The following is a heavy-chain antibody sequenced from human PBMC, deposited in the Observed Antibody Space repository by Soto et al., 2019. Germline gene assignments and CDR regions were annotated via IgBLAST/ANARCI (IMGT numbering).Heavy chain of an antibody. J-gene: IGHJ6*02. Sequence: GASVKVSCKASGYTFTSYGMHWVRQAPGQGLEWMGIINPSGGSTSYAQKFQGRVTMTRDTSTSTVYMELSSLRSEDTAVYYCARDLMIAMAASGMDVWGQGTTVTVSS. V-gene: IGHV1-46*01. CDR3: ARDLMIAMAASGMDV. CDR2: INPSGGST. D-gene: IGHD5-18*01. CDR1: GYTFTSYG.